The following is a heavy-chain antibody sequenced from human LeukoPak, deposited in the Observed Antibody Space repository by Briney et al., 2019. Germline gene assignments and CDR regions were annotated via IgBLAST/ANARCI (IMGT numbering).Heavy chain of an antibody. D-gene: IGHD3-3*01. J-gene: IGHJ5*02. CDR2: IYYSGST. V-gene: IGHV4-59*01. CDR1: GGSISSYY. Sequence: SETLSLTCTVSGGSISSYYWSWIRQPPGKGLEWIGYIYYSGSTNYNPSLKSRVTISVDTSKNQFSLKLSSVTAADTAVYYCAKVRQRRITIFGVVIPWFDPWGQGTLVTVSS. CDR3: AKVRQRRITIFGVVIPWFDP.